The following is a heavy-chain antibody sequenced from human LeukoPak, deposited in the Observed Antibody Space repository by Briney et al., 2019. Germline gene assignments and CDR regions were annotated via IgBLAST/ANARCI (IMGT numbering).Heavy chain of an antibody. D-gene: IGHD2-15*01. V-gene: IGHV3-23*01. CDR3: AKQLGYCSDGSCYFPY. CDR1: GFTFSSSA. J-gene: IGHJ4*02. Sequence: GGSLRLSCAASGFTFSSSAMSWVRQAPGKGLEWVSAISNNGGYTYYADSVQGRFTISRDNSKSTLCLQMNSLRDEDTAVYYCAKQLGYCSDGSCYFPYWGQGTLVTVSS. CDR2: ISNNGGYT.